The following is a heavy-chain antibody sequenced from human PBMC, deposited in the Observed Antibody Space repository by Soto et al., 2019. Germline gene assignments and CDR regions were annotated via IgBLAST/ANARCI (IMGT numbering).Heavy chain of an antibody. V-gene: IGHV1-46*01. Sequence: ASVEVSCKXSAYTFTSYYMHWVRQAPGQGLEWMGIINPSGGSTSYAQKFQGRVTMTRDTSTSTVYMELSSLRSEDTAVYYCARGAANYCGGDCYLAWFDPWGQGTLVTAPQ. D-gene: IGHD2-21*02. J-gene: IGHJ5*02. CDR2: INPSGGST. CDR1: AYTFTSYY. CDR3: ARGAANYCGGDCYLAWFDP.